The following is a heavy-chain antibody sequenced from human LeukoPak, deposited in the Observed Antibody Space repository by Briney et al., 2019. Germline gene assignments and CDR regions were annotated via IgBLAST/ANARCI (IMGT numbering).Heavy chain of an antibody. V-gene: IGHV3-74*01. CDR2: ISSDGSII. CDR1: GFSFSSYW. J-gene: IGHJ4*02. Sequence: GGSLRLSCAASGFSFSSYWMHWVRQAPGKGLVWVSRISSDGSIINYADSVKGRFTISRDNAKNSLYLQMNSLRAEDTAVYHCARDYRLRIAVAGTSSLYYFDYWGQGTLVTVSS. D-gene: IGHD6-19*01. CDR3: ARDYRLRIAVAGTSSLYYFDY.